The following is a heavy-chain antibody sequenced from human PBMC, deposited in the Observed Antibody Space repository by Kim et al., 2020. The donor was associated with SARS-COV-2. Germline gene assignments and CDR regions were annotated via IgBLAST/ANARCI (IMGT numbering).Heavy chain of an antibody. V-gene: IGHV3-9*01. CDR3: AKDSRMMGYDILTGYFDY. CDR1: GFTFDDYA. CDR2: ISWNSGSI. J-gene: IGHJ4*02. Sequence: GGSLRLSCAASGFTFDDYAMHWVRQAPGKGLEWVSGISWNSGSIGYADSVKGRFTISRDNAKNSLYLQMNSLRAEDTALYYCAKDSRMMGYDILTGYFDYWGQGTLVTVSS. D-gene: IGHD3-9*01.